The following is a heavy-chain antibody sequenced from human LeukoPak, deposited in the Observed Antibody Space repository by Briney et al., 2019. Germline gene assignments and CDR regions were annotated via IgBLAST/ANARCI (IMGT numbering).Heavy chain of an antibody. CDR2: ISYDGNKK. V-gene: IGHV3-30*04. Sequence: GWALRLSCAGSGFTFSSYSMHWVRQAPGKGLECVAVISYDGNKKYYADSVKGRFTISRDNSKNTLYLQMNSLRAEDRAVYYCAKDRGGAYYESSVDIWGEGTMVTVSS. D-gene: IGHD3-22*01. CDR1: GFTFSSYS. CDR3: AKDRGGAYYESSVDI. J-gene: IGHJ3*02.